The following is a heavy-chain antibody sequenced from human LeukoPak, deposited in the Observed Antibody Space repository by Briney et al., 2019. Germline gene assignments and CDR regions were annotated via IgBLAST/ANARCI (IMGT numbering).Heavy chain of an antibody. CDR2: ISGSGGST. D-gene: IGHD4-17*01. CDR1: GFTFSSYG. Sequence: GGSLRHSCAASGFTFSSYGMSWVRQAPGKGLEWVSAISGSGGSTYFADSVKGRFTISRDNSKNTLYLQMNSLRAEDTAVYYCAKAVDGDNTYNFDYWGQGTLVTVSS. CDR3: AKAVDGDNTYNFDY. V-gene: IGHV3-23*01. J-gene: IGHJ4*02.